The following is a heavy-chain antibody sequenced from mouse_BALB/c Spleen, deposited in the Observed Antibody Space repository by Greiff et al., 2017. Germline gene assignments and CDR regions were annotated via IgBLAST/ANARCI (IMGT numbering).Heavy chain of an antibody. CDR3: AREITTGDAMDY. J-gene: IGHJ4*01. CDR2: INSNGGST. Sequence: EVMLVESGGGLVQPGGSLKLSCAASGFTFSSYGMSWVRQTPDKRLELVATINSNGGSTYYPDSVKGRFTISRDNAKNTLYLQMSSLKSEDTAMYYCAREITTGDAMDYWGQGTSVTVSS. V-gene: IGHV5-6-3*01. CDR1: GFTFSSYG. D-gene: IGHD1-1*01.